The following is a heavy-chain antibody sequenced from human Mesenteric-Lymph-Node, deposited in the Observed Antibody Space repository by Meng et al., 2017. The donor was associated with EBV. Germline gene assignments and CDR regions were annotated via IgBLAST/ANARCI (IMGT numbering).Heavy chain of an antibody. CDR2: INPNSGGT. CDR3: ARDGRYYDSSGYYLGDY. J-gene: IGHJ4*02. D-gene: IGHD3-22*01. Sequence: QVQLVESGAEVKKSGASVKVSCMASGHTFTGYYMYWVRQAPGQGLEWMGWINPNSGGTNYAQKFQGWVTMTRDTSISTAYMDLSRLRSDDTAVYYCARDGRYYDSSGYYLGDYWGQGTLVTVSS. CDR1: GHTFTGYY. V-gene: IGHV1-2*04.